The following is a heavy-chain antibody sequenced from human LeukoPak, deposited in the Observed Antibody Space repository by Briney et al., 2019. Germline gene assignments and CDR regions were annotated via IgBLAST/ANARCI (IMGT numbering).Heavy chain of an antibody. V-gene: IGHV4-59*01. Sequence: SETLSLTCTVSGGSISSYYWSWIRQPPGKGLEWIGYIYYSGSTNYNPSLKSRVTVSVDTSKNQFSLKLSSVTAADTAVYYCARVVPAAMSASYYGMDVWSQGTTVTVSS. CDR3: ARVVPAAMSASYYGMDV. CDR1: GGSISSYY. J-gene: IGHJ6*02. D-gene: IGHD2-2*01. CDR2: IYYSGST.